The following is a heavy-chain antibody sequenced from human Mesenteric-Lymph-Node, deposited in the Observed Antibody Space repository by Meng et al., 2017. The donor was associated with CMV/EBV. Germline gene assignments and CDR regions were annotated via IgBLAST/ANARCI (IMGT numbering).Heavy chain of an antibody. J-gene: IGHJ5*02. CDR3: AKEVPAALGFDP. CDR1: GFTFSTYA. Sequence: GESLKISCAASGFTFSTYAMSWVRQAPGKGLEWVSTITGGTYNTYYADSVQGRFTISRDNSKNTLSLQINSLTAEDTAVYYCAKEVPAALGFDPWGQGTLVTVSS. D-gene: IGHD2-2*01. V-gene: IGHV3-23*01. CDR2: ITGGTYNT.